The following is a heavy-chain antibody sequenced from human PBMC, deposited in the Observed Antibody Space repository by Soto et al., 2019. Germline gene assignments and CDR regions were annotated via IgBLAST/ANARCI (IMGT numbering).Heavy chain of an antibody. V-gene: IGHV3-33*01. CDR2: IWYDGSYR. Sequence: PGGSLRLSCISSGFTFNTYGMFWARQAPGTGLEWVAGIWYDGSYRYYVDSVKGRFTVSRDNSKNTVYLEMNNLRGDDTAAYYCARISGSGHLGWFDPWGQGSLVTVSS. CDR1: GFTFNTYG. D-gene: IGHD3-10*01. CDR3: ARISGSGHLGWFDP. J-gene: IGHJ5*02.